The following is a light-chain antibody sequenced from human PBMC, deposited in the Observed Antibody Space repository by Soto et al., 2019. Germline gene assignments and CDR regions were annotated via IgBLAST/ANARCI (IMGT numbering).Light chain of an antibody. CDR2: AAS. J-gene: IGKJ1*01. Sequence: DIQMTQSPSSVSASVGDRVTITCRASQGITIWLAWYQQKPGKAPKLLIYAASTLQSGVSSRFTGTGSGTEFTLTISNLQPEDFATYYCQQANTFPWTFDQGTKVEIK. CDR3: QQANTFPWT. V-gene: IGKV1-12*01. CDR1: QGITIW.